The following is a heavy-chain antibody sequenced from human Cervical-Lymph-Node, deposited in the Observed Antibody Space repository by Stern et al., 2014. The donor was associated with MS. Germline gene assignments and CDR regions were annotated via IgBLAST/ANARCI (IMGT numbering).Heavy chain of an antibody. Sequence: VQLVESGSELKKPGASVKVSCKASGYTFNYYGINWVLQAPGQGLEWLGWINTNNGDPTYAQGFTGRFVFSLNTSVSTAYLQISSLKAEDTAVYYCIRLRKQLGNKYYFDYWGQGTLVTVSS. CDR1: GYTFNYYG. CDR2: INTNNGDP. CDR3: IRLRKQLGNKYYFDY. J-gene: IGHJ4*02. D-gene: IGHD7-27*01. V-gene: IGHV7-4-1*02.